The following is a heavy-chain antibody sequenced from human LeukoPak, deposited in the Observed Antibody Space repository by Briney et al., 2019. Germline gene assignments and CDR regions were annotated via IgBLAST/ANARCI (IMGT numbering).Heavy chain of an antibody. Sequence: SETLSLTCTVSGGSISSGSYYWSWIRQPAGKGLEWIGRIYTSGSTNYNPSLKSRVTMSVGTSKNQFSLKLSSVTAADTAVYYCARGPDIVVVTATEEAFDIWGQGTMVTVSS. J-gene: IGHJ3*02. V-gene: IGHV4-61*02. CDR3: ARGPDIVVVTATEEAFDI. CDR1: GGSISSGSYY. CDR2: IYTSGST. D-gene: IGHD2-21*02.